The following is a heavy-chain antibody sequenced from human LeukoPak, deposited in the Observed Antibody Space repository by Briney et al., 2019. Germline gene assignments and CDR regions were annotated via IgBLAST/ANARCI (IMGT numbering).Heavy chain of an antibody. CDR1: GYTFTGYY. CDR2: INPNSGGT. Sequence: APVKVSCKASGYTFTGYYMHWVRQAPGQGLEWMGWINPNSGGTNYAQKFQGRVTMTRDTSISTAYMELSRLRSDDTAVYYCAREDYGDVGAFDIWGQGTMVTVSS. J-gene: IGHJ3*02. CDR3: AREDYGDVGAFDI. V-gene: IGHV1-2*02. D-gene: IGHD4-17*01.